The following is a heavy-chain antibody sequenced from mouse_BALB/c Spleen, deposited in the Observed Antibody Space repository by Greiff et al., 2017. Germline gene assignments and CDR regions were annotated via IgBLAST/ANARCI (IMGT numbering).Heavy chain of an antibody. CDR3: ARKRKKVETNWVFAY. J-gene: IGHJ3*01. CDR2: ISNGDGST. D-gene: IGHD4-1*01. CDR1: GFTFSSYT. V-gene: IGHV5-12-2*01. Sequence: EVKLMESGGGLVQPGGSLKLSCAASGFTFSSYTMSWVRQTPEKRLEWVAYISNGDGSTYYPDTVKGRFTISRDNAKNTLYLQMSSLKSEDTAMYYCARKRKKVETNWVFAYWGQGTLVTVSA.